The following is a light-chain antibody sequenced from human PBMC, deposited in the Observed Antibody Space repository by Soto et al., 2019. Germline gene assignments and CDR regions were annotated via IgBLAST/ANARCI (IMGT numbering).Light chain of an antibody. V-gene: IGKV3-15*01. CDR2: GVS. CDR1: QSVGTN. CDR3: QQRSKWRT. Sequence: ERVMTQSPVTLSVSPGESVTLSCRASQSVGTNLAWYQQKPGQAPSLLIYGVSTRATGIPTRFSGSGSGTDFTLTISSLEPEDFAVYYCQQRSKWRTFGQGTKVE. J-gene: IGKJ1*01.